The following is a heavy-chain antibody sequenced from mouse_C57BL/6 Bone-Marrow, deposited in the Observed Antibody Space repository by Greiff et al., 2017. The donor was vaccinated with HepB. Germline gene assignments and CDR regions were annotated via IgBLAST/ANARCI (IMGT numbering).Heavy chain of an antibody. D-gene: IGHD1-1*01. Sequence: EVQVVESGGGLVQPGGSMKLSCVASGFTFSNYWMNWVRQSPEKGLEWVAQIRLKSDNYATHYAESVKGRFTISRDDSKSRVYLQMNNLRAEDTGIYYCTTVVDYWGQGTTLTVSS. CDR3: TTVVDY. V-gene: IGHV6-3*01. CDR2: IRLKSDNYAT. J-gene: IGHJ2*01. CDR1: GFTFSNYW.